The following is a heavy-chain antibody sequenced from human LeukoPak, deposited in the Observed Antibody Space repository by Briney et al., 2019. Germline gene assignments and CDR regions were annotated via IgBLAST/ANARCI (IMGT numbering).Heavy chain of an antibody. CDR2: IYHGDST. V-gene: IGHV4-39*07. D-gene: IGHD3-9*01. Sequence: SETLSLTCTVSGDSVTSRNYYWGWIRQPPGKGLEWIGSIYHGDSTYYNPSLKSQVTISVDTSKNQFSLKLSSVTAADTAVYYCARDRHDILTGETDAFDIWGQGTMVTVSS. CDR1: GDSVTSRNYY. J-gene: IGHJ3*02. CDR3: ARDRHDILTGETDAFDI.